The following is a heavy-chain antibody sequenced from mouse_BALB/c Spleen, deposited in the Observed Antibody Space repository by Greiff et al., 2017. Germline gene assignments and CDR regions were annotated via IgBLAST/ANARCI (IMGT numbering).Heavy chain of an antibody. CDR2: ISYSGST. CDR1: GYSITSDYA. J-gene: IGHJ1*01. V-gene: IGHV3-2*02. CDR3: ARTEVRVPWYFDV. Sequence: EVKVEESGPGLVKPSQSLSLTCTVTGYSITSDYAWNWIRQFPGNKLEWMGYISYSGSTSYNPSLKSRISITRDTSKNQFFLQLNSVTTEDTATYYCARTEVRVPWYFDVWGAGTTVTVSS. D-gene: IGHD2-14*01.